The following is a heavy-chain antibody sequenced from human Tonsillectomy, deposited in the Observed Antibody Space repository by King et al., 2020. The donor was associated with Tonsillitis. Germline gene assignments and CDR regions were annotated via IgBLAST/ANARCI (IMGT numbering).Heavy chain of an antibody. CDR2: ISYDGSNK. V-gene: IGHV3-30*18. J-gene: IGHJ6*02. Sequence: FQLVQSGGGVVQPGRSLRLSCAASGFTFSRYGMHWVRQAPGKGLEGVAVISYDGSNKYYVDSVKGRFTISRDNSKHTLYLQMNSLRAEDTAMYYCAKDLSDYCSSTSCYIGVDVWGQGTTVTVSS. CDR3: AKDLSDYCSSTSCYIGVDV. D-gene: IGHD2-2*02. CDR1: GFTFSRYG.